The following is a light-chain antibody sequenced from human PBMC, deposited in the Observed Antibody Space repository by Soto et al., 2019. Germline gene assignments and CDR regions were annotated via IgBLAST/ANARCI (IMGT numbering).Light chain of an antibody. Sequence: QSVLTQPASVSGSPGQSITISCTGTSSDGGSYNLVSWYQQHPGKAPKLMIYEGSKRPSGVSNRFSRSKSGNTASLTISGLQAEDEADYYCCSYAGSSTPSVFGTGTKVTVL. CDR3: CSYAGSSTPSV. CDR2: EGS. CDR1: SSDGGSYNL. V-gene: IGLV2-23*01. J-gene: IGLJ1*01.